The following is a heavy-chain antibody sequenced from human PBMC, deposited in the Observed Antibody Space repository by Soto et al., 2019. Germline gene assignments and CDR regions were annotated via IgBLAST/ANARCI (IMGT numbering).Heavy chain of an antibody. Sequence: GGPVKVSCKASGYTFTSYGISWVRQAPGQGLEWMGWISAYNGNTNYAQKLQGRVTMTTDTSTSTAFMVLSSLRSDDTAVYYCARDLILEWSGKGAFEIWGQGTMVTVS. J-gene: IGHJ3*02. CDR2: ISAYNGNT. CDR1: GYTFTSYG. V-gene: IGHV1-18*01. D-gene: IGHD3-3*01. CDR3: ARDLILEWSGKGAFEI.